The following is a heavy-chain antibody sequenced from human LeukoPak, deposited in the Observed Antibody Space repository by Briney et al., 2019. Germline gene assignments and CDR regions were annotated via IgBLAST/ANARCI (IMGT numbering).Heavy chain of an antibody. CDR3: ARDIEGLPLAPGYYGMDV. CDR2: ISAYNGNT. V-gene: IGHV1-18*01. CDR1: GGTFSSYA. J-gene: IGHJ6*02. Sequence: ASVKVSCKASGGTFSSYAISWVRQAPGQGLEWMRWISAYNGNTNYAQKLQGRVTMTTDTSTSTAYMELRSLRSDDTAVYYCARDIEGLPLAPGYYGMDVWGPGTTVTVSS. D-gene: IGHD5-12*01.